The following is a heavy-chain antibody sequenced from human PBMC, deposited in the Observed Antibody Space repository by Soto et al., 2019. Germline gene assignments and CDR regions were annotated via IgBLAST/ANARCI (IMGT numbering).Heavy chain of an antibody. CDR2: IIPIFGTV. CDR1: GGTFSSYA. J-gene: IGHJ4*02. V-gene: IGHV1-69*01. Sequence: QVQLVQSGAEVKKPGSSVKVSCKASGGTFSSYAISWVRQAPGQGLEWMGGIIPIFGTVNYAQKFQGRVTITADESTSTAYMELSSLRSEDTAVYYCARDRLSYGSGIYYNRFDYWGQGTLVTVSS. D-gene: IGHD3-10*01. CDR3: ARDRLSYGSGIYYNRFDY.